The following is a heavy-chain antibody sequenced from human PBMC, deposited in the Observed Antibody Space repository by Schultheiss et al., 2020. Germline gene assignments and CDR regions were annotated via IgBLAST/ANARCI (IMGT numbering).Heavy chain of an antibody. CDR2: INPNSGGT. D-gene: IGHD5-18*01. CDR1: GYTLTELS. CDR3: ARDRKGGSYGKYNWFDP. Sequence: ASVKVSCKVSGYTLTELSMHWVRQAPGKGLEWMGWINPNSGGTNYAQKFQGRVTMTRDTSISTAYMELRSLRSDDTAVYYCARDRKGGSYGKYNWFDPWGQGTLVTVSS. V-gene: IGHV1-2*02. J-gene: IGHJ5*02.